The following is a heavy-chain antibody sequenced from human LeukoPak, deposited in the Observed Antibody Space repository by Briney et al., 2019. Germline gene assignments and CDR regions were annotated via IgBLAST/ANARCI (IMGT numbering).Heavy chain of an antibody. Sequence: GSLRLSCAASGFTFSSYWMHWVRQAPGKGLVWVSRINSDGSSTSYADSVKGRFTISRDNSKNTLYLQMNSLRAEDTAVYYCAKGGRYYDFWSGYWALDAFDIWGQGTMVTVSS. V-gene: IGHV3-74*01. CDR2: INSDGSST. CDR3: AKGGRYYDFWSGYWALDAFDI. J-gene: IGHJ3*02. D-gene: IGHD3-3*01. CDR1: GFTFSSYW.